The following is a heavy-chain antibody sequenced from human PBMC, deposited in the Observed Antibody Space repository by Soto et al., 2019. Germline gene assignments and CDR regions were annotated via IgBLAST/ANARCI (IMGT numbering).Heavy chain of an antibody. CDR1: GFTFSSYG. Sequence: QVQLVESGGGVVQPGRSLRLSCVASGFTFSSYGMHWVRQAPGKGLEWVAIISYDGSNTYYADSVKGRFTISRDNSKNTVDLEMNSLRSEDTVLFFLAKEGGLSGSYYVPSSFYLDHLGQGTLVTVSS. V-gene: IGHV3-30*18. J-gene: IGHJ4*02. CDR2: ISYDGSNT. CDR3: AKEGGLSGSYYVPSSFYLDH. D-gene: IGHD1-26*01.